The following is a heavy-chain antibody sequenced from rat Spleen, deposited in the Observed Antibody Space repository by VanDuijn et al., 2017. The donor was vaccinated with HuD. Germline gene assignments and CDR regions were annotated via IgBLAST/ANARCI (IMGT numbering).Heavy chain of an antibody. CDR1: GFTFSNYG. D-gene: IGHD1-2*01. J-gene: IGHJ3*01. Sequence: EVQLVESGGGLVQPGRSLKLSCAASGFTFSNYGMAWVRQAPTKGLEWVASISTGGGNTYYRDSVKGRFTISRDNAKNTLYLQMDSLRSEDSATYYCERHAITIAAISRSFAYWGQGTLVTVSS. V-gene: IGHV5S13*01. CDR3: ERHAITIAAISRSFAY. CDR2: ISTGGGNT.